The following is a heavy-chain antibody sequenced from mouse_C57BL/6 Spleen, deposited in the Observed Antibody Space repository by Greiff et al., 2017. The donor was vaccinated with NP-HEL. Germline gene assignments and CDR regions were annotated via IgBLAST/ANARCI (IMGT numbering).Heavy chain of an antibody. CDR1: GYTFTSYW. J-gene: IGHJ2*01. CDR2: IDPSDSYT. Sequence: QVQLQQSGAELVMPGASVKLSCKASGYTFTSYWMHWVKQRPGQGLEWIGEIDPSDSYTNYNQKFKGKSTLTVDKSSSTAYMQLSSLTSEDSAVYYCARGSYYGSSSFDYWGQGTTLTVSS. V-gene: IGHV1-69*01. CDR3: ARGSYYGSSSFDY. D-gene: IGHD1-1*01.